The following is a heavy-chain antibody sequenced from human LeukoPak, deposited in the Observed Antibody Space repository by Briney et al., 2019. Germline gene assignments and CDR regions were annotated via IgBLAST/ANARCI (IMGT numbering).Heavy chain of an antibody. J-gene: IGHJ4*02. Sequence: PSETLSLTCTVSGGSISSSSYYWGWIRQPPGKGLEWIGSIYYSGSTYYNPSLKSRVTISVDTSKNQFSLKLSSVTAADTAVYYCARAMVRGVPTPFDYWGQGTLVTVSS. CDR3: ARAMVRGVPTPFDY. D-gene: IGHD3-10*01. CDR1: GGSISSSSYY. V-gene: IGHV4-39*07. CDR2: IYYSGST.